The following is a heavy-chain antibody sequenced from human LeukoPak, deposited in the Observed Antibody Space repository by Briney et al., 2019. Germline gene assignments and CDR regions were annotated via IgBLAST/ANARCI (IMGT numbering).Heavy chain of an antibody. CDR2: IYYTGTT. V-gene: IGHV4-59*01. Sequence: SETLSLTCSVSGGSIRDFYWTWIRQPPGKGLEWIGYIYYTGTTNYSPSLWGRVIMSVDTSRNQFSLNLTSVTPADTAVYFCARLGDEIAVSGLKYYHYSHTDVWGSGTTVAVSS. J-gene: IGHJ6*03. CDR3: ARLGDEIAVSGLKYYHYSHTDV. D-gene: IGHD6-19*01. CDR1: GGSIRDFY.